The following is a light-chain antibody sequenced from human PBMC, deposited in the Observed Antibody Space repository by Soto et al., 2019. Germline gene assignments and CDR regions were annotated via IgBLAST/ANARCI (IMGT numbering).Light chain of an antibody. CDR3: QQYDSFSVT. CDR1: QDISNY. V-gene: IGKV1-33*01. Sequence: DIQMTQSPSSLSASVGDRVTITCQASQDISNYLNWYQQKLGKAPKLLIYDASNLETGVPSRFSGSGSGTDFTFTISSLQPEDIATYYCQQYDSFSVTFGQGTKVDIK. J-gene: IGKJ1*01. CDR2: DAS.